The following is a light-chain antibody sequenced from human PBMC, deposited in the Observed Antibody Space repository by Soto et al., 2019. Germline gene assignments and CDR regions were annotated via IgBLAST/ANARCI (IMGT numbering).Light chain of an antibody. J-gene: IGKJ1*01. CDR2: AAS. Sequence: EIVLTQSPGTLSLSPGERATLSCRASQTVISNSLAWYQQLPGQAHRLLIYAASSRATDFPARFSGSGSGTDFTLPISRLEPEDFAVYYCQQYGTSPRTFGQGTTVEIK. V-gene: IGKV3-20*01. CDR1: QTVISNS. CDR3: QQYGTSPRT.